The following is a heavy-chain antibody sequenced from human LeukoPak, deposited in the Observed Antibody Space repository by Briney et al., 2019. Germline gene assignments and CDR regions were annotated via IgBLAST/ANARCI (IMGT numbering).Heavy chain of an antibody. D-gene: IGHD2-2*01. CDR3: ARDRYPYCSSTSCYDPDNWFDL. CDR2: INPNSGGT. V-gene: IGHV1-2*02. CDR1: GYTFTGYY. Sequence: ASVKVSCKASGYTFTGYYMHWVRQAPGQGLEWMGWINPNSGGTNYAQKFQGRVTMTRDTSISTAYMELSRLRSDDTAVYYCARDRYPYCSSTSCYDPDNWFDLWGQGTLVTVSP. J-gene: IGHJ5*02.